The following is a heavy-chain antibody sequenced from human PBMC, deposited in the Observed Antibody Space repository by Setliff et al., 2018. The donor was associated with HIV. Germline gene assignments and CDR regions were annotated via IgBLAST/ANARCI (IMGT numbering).Heavy chain of an antibody. CDR3: ARDQTGVAAAAFGGGSAWSDEGFDI. CDR2: MNPNSGDT. V-gene: IGHV1-8*02. Sequence: GASVKVSCKASGYTFTNYDINWVRQATGQGLEWMGWMNPNSGDTGYAQKFQGRVTMTRNTSINTAYMEVSSLRSDDTAVYYCARDQTGVAAAAFGGGSAWSDEGFDIWGQGTMVTVSS. CDR1: GYTFTNYD. D-gene: IGHD6-13*01. J-gene: IGHJ3*02.